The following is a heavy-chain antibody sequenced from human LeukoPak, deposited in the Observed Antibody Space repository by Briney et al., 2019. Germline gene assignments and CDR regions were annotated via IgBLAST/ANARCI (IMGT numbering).Heavy chain of an antibody. D-gene: IGHD5-12*01. V-gene: IGHV3-15*01. J-gene: IGHJ4*02. CDR1: GFTFSNAW. CDR3: TTAGGYEGFDY. CDR2: IKSKTDDGTT. Sequence: PGGSLRLSCAASGFTFSNAWMSWVRQAPGKGLEWVGRIKSKTDDGTTDYAAPVKGRFTISRDDSKNTLYLQMNSLKTEDTAVYYCTTAGGYEGFDYWGQGTLVTVSS.